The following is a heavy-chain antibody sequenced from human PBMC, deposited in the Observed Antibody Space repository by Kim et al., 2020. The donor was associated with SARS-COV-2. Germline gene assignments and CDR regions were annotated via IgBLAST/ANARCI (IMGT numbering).Heavy chain of an antibody. Sequence: VKGRFTISRDNSKNTLYLQMNSLRAEDTAVYYCAKAVYSGYDYYYYGMDVWGQGTTVTVSS. CDR3: AKAVYSGYDYYYYGMDV. D-gene: IGHD5-12*01. V-gene: IGHV3-23*01. J-gene: IGHJ6*02.